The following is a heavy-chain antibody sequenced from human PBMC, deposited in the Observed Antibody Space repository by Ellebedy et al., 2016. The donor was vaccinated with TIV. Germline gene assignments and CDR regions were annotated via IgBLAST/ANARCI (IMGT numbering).Heavy chain of an antibody. CDR1: GDSVSSNSAA. D-gene: IGHD6-19*01. CDR3: ARDPSIAVAGTWDFWEDAFDI. J-gene: IGHJ3*02. CDR2: TYYRSKWYN. V-gene: IGHV6-1*01. Sequence: SETLSLTCAISGDSVSSNSAAWNWIRQSPSRGLEWLGRTYYRSKWYNDYAVSVKSRITINPDTSKNQFSLQLNSVTPEDTAVYYCARDPSIAVAGTWDFWEDAFDIWGQGTMVTVSS.